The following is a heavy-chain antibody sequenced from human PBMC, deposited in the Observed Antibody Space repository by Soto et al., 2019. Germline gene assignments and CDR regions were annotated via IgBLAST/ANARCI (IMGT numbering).Heavy chain of an antibody. CDR3: SGTTSHQWYYMDV. CDR2: TYYRSRWYN. J-gene: IGHJ6*03. Sequence: QVQLQESGPGLVKPSQTLSLTCAISGDSVSSNSAAWNWIRLSPSRGLEWLARTYYRSRWYNDYTVSVRIRITVNPDTSKNKFSLQLTSVTPEDTAVYYCSGTTSHQWYYMDVWGKGTTVTVSS. D-gene: IGHD1-7*01. V-gene: IGHV6-1*01. CDR1: GDSVSSNSAA.